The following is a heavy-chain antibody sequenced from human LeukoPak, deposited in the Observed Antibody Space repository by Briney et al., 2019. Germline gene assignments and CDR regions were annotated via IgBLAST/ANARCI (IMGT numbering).Heavy chain of an antibody. CDR1: GGTFSSYA. J-gene: IGHJ5*02. D-gene: IGHD3-10*01. CDR3: ARDPPNYYGSGSYHNWFDP. CDR2: LIPIFGTA. V-gene: IGHV1-69*06. Sequence: SVKVSCKASGGTFSSYAISWVRQAPGQGLEWLGGLIPIFGTANYEQKFQGRVTITADKSTSTAYMELSSLRSEDTAVYYCARDPPNYYGSGSYHNWFDPWGQGTLVTVSS.